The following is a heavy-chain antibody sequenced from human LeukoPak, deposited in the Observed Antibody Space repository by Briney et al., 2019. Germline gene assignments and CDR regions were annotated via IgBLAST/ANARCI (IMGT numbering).Heavy chain of an antibody. Sequence: GGSLRLSCAASGFTFSSYEMNWVRQAPGKGLEWVSYISSSGSTIYYADSVKGRFTISRDNAKNSLYLQMNSLRAEDTAVYYCARDSESYWHDAFDIWGQGTLVTVSS. V-gene: IGHV3-48*03. J-gene: IGHJ3*02. CDR2: ISSSGSTI. CDR1: GFTFSSYE. D-gene: IGHD1-26*01. CDR3: ARDSESYWHDAFDI.